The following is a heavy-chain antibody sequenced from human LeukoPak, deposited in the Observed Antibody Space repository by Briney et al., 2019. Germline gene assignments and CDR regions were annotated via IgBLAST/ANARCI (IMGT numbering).Heavy chain of an antibody. J-gene: IGHJ4*02. CDR3: ARDLGYCGSSSCFPFDY. CDR2: INPNSGGT. Sequence: ASVKVSCKASGYTFTGYYLHWVRQAPGQGLEWMGWINPNSGGTNYAQKFQGRVTMTRDTSISTAYMELSRRRSDDTAVYYCARDLGYCGSSSCFPFDYWGQGTLVTVSS. D-gene: IGHD2-2*01. V-gene: IGHV1-2*02. CDR1: GYTFTGYY.